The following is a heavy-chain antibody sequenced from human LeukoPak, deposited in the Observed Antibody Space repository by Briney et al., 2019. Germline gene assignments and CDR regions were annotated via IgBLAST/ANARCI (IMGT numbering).Heavy chain of an antibody. CDR2: INPNSGGT. V-gene: IGHV1-2*02. J-gene: IGHJ5*02. CDR3: AALYGDYPPGMDP. D-gene: IGHD4-17*01. Sequence: ASVKVSCKASGYTFTGYYMHWVRQAPGQGLEWMGWINPNSGGTNYAQKFQGRVTITRDMSTSTAYMELSSLRSEDTAVYYCAALYGDYPPGMDPWGQGTLVTVSS. CDR1: GYTFTGYY.